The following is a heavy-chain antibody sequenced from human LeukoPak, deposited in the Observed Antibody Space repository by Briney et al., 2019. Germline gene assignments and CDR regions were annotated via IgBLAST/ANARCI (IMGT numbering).Heavy chain of an antibody. CDR2: VDPSDSDT. Sequence: PGESLKISCKGSGYSFTNYWIGWVRQMPGKGLEWIGMVDPSDSDTRYSPSFQGQVTFSVEESITTASLQWSSLRASDTAIYYCARAARSGTVYFDYWGQGTLVTVSP. CDR1: GYSFTNYW. D-gene: IGHD5-12*01. V-gene: IGHV5-51*01. J-gene: IGHJ4*02. CDR3: ARAARSGTVYFDY.